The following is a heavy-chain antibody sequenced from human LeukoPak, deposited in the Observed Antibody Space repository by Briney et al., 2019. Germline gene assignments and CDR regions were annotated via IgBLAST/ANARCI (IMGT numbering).Heavy chain of an antibody. CDR2: FDPEDGET. Sequence: ASVKVSCKVSGYTLTALSMHWVRQAPGKALEWMGGFDPEDGETIYAQKFQGRVSMTEDTSTDTAYMELSSLRSEDTAVYYCATARSRSSVGNFDYWGQGTLVTVSS. J-gene: IGHJ4*02. CDR1: GYTLTALS. CDR3: ATARSRSSVGNFDY. D-gene: IGHD1-26*01. V-gene: IGHV1-24*01.